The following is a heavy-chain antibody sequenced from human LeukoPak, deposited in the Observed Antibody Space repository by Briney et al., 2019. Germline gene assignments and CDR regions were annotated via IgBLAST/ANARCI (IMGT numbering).Heavy chain of an antibody. CDR2: IRGSGGII. V-gene: IGHV3-48*01. Sequence: GGSLRLSCAASGFTFNTYTMNWVRQAPGKGLEWVAYIRGSGGIIDYADSVRGRYTISRDNSKNTLYLQMNSLRAEDTAVYYCARTLQKKNSYHGIDVWGQGPTVTVPS. J-gene: IGHJ6*01. CDR1: GFTFNTYT. D-gene: IGHD2-15*01. CDR3: ARTLQKKNSYHGIDV.